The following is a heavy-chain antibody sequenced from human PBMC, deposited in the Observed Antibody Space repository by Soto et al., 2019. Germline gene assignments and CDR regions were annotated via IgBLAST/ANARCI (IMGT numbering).Heavy chain of an antibody. D-gene: IGHD2-15*01. CDR2: INADGSTT. CDR3: ARAGWYRFDY. J-gene: IGHJ4*02. Sequence: DVQLVESGGGLAQPGGSLRLSCVGSGFTFSSYWMHWVRQAPGKGLVWVSRINADGSTTNYADSVKGRFTASRDNAKNTVYLQMNSLGDEDAAVYFCARAGWYRFDYWGQGTLLTASP. V-gene: IGHV3-74*01. CDR1: GFTFSSYW.